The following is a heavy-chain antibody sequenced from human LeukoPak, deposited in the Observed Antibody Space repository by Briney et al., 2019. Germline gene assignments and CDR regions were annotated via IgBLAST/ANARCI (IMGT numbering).Heavy chain of an antibody. CDR2: INPNSGGT. CDR3: AKAKTIVGTFGFDY. V-gene: IGHV1-2*06. J-gene: IGHJ4*02. Sequence: RINPNSGGTNYAQKFEGRVTMTRDTSISTAYMELSRLRSDDTAVYYCAKAKTIVGTFGFDYWGQGTLVTVSS. D-gene: IGHD2/OR15-2a*01.